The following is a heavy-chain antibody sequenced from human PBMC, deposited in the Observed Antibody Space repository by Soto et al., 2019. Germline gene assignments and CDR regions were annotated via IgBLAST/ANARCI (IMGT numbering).Heavy chain of an antibody. CDR1: GYSFTSYW. D-gene: IGHD3-3*01. CDR3: ARLSITIFGVVTPASHFDY. CDR2: IYPGDSDT. Sequence: GESLKISCKGSGYSFTSYWIGWVRQMPGKGLEWMGIIYPGDSDTRYSPSFQGQVTISADKSISTAYLQWSSLKASDTAMYYCARLSITIFGVVTPASHFDYWGQGTLVTVSS. V-gene: IGHV5-51*01. J-gene: IGHJ4*02.